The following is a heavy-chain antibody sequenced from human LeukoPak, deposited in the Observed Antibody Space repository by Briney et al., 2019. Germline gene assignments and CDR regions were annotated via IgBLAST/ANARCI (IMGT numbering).Heavy chain of an antibody. J-gene: IGHJ4*02. D-gene: IGHD5-24*01. CDR3: ARGRTGRTISFDY. Sequence: SDTLSLTCTVSGGSISSYYWSWIRQPPGKGLEWIGCIYYSGSTNYNPSLKSRVTISVDTSNNQFSLKLTSLTAADTAVYYCARGRTGRTISFDYWGQGTLVTVSS. CDR1: GGSISSYY. V-gene: IGHV4-59*07. CDR2: IYYSGST.